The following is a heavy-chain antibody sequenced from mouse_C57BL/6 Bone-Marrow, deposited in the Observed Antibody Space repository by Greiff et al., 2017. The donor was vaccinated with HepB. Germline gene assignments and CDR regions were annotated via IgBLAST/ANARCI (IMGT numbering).Heavy chain of an antibody. Sequence: VKLVESGAELVRPGASVTLSCKASGYTFTDYEMHWVKQTPVHGLEWIGAIDPETGGTAYNQKFKGKAILTADKSSSTAYMELRSLTSEDSAVYYCTLIYYEYPAWFAYWGQGTLVTVSA. CDR1: GYTFTDYE. CDR2: IDPETGGT. D-gene: IGHD2-4*01. J-gene: IGHJ3*01. CDR3: TLIYYEYPAWFAY. V-gene: IGHV1-15*01.